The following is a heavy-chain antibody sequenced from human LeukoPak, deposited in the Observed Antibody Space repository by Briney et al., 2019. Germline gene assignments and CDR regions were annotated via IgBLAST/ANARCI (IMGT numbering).Heavy chain of an antibody. D-gene: IGHD5-12*01. CDR2: IWYDGSNK. Sequence: PGGSLRLSCAASGFTFSSYGMHWVRQAPGKGLEWVAVIWYDGSNKYYADSVKGRFTISRDNSKNTLYLQMNSLRAEDTAVYYCAKGGKSVDIVATPDFDYWGQGTLVTVSS. CDR1: GFTFSSYG. CDR3: AKGGKSVDIVATPDFDY. J-gene: IGHJ4*02. V-gene: IGHV3-33*06.